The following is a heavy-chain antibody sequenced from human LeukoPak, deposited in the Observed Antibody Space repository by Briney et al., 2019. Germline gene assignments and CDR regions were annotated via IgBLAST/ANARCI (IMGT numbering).Heavy chain of an antibody. CDR2: MFKSGST. J-gene: IGHJ6*02. CDR3: ARSVGGWDYYGMDV. CDR1: GVSISRSSYY. D-gene: IGHD5-12*01. V-gene: IGHV4-39*07. Sequence: SETLSLTCTVSGVSISRSSYYWGWIRQPPGKGLEWIGSMFKSGSTYYNPSLKSRVTISVDMSKNQFSLKLSSVTAADTAVYYCARSVGGWDYYGMDVWGQGTTVTVSS.